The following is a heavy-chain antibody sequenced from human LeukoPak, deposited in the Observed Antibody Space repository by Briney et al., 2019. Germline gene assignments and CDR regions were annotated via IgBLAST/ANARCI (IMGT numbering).Heavy chain of an antibody. Sequence: GRSLRLSCAASGFTFSGYAMRWVRQTPGKGLEWMAVISYDGSNEYYADSVKGRFTISRDNSKKTLYLQMNSLRAEDTAVYYCARASGWSQPYYLDHWGQGTLVTVSS. CDR1: GFTFSGYA. V-gene: IGHV3-30-3*01. D-gene: IGHD6-19*01. J-gene: IGHJ4*02. CDR2: ISYDGSNE. CDR3: ARASGWSQPYYLDH.